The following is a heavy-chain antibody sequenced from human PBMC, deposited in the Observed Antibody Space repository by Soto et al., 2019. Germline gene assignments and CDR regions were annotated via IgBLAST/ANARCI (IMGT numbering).Heavy chain of an antibody. CDR1: VDSVSSNSAA. V-gene: IGHV6-1*01. D-gene: IGHD6-6*01. Sequence: SQTLSLTCAISVDSVSSNSAAWNLISQSPSRGLEWLGGTYYRSKLYNDYAVSVKSRITINPDTSKNQFSLQLNSVTPEETAVYYCERDRQLVPHYYFPYGMDVWGQGTTFTVSS. CDR3: ERDRQLVPHYYFPYGMDV. CDR2: TYYRSKLYN. J-gene: IGHJ6*02.